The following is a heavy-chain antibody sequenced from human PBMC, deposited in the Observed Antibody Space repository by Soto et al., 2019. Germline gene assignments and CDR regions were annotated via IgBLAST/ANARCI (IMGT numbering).Heavy chain of an antibody. D-gene: IGHD2-21*02. CDR3: ARDLHIVVVTANFDY. Sequence: GGSLRLSCAASGFTFSSYAMHWVRQAPGKGLEWVAVISYDGSNKYYADSVKGRFTISRDNSKNTLYLQMNSLRAEDTAVYYCARDLHIVVVTANFDYWGQGTLVTVSS. CDR1: GFTFSSYA. CDR2: ISYDGSNK. J-gene: IGHJ4*02. V-gene: IGHV3-30-3*01.